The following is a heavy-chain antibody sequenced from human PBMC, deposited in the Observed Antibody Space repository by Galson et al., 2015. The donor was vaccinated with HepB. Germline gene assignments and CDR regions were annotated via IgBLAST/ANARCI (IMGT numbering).Heavy chain of an antibody. CDR2: ISGSGATT. CDR1: GFTFSSYG. Sequence: SLRLSCAASGFTFSSYGMRWVRQAPGKGLEWVSSISGSGATTYYADSVKGRFTMSRDNSKNTVHLQMNSLRADDTAVYYCAKASVAGTRSGFDYWGQGTLVTVSS. V-gene: IGHV3-23*01. J-gene: IGHJ4*02. CDR3: AKASVAGTRSGFDY. D-gene: IGHD6-19*01.